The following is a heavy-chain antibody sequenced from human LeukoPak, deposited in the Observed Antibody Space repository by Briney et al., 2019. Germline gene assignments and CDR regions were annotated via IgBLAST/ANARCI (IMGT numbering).Heavy chain of an antibody. CDR2: ISWNSGSI. Sequence: PGRSLRLSCAASGFTFDDYAMHWVRQAPGKVLEWVSGISWNSGSIGYADSVKGRFTISRDNSKNTLYLQMNSLRAEDTAVYYCARGAGYNYPYYFDYWGQGTLVTVSS. CDR3: ARGAGYNYPYYFDY. D-gene: IGHD5-24*01. CDR1: GFTFDDYA. V-gene: IGHV3-9*01. J-gene: IGHJ4*02.